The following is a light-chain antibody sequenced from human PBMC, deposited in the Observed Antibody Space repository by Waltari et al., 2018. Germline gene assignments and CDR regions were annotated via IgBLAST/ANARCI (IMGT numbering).Light chain of an antibody. Sequence: YVLTQPPSVSVGPGTTARFTCGGDNIGSKSVIWYQQKPGQAPVLVMFYDSDRPSEIPERFSGSNSGNTATLTISWVEAGDEADYHCQVWDDVTDSGVFGGGTKLTVL. CDR1: NIGSKS. V-gene: IGLV3-21*04. CDR2: YDS. J-gene: IGLJ3*02. CDR3: QVWDDVTDSGV.